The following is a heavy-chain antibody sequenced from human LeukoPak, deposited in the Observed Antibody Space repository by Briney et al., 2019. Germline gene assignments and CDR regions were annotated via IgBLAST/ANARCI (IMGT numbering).Heavy chain of an antibody. Sequence: PGGSLRLSCVVSGYSLSTNMMTWVRQAPGKGLEWVAAILPGGRESYRVDSVKGRFTISRDNAKNSLYLQMNILRAEDTAVYYCIRAHGYWGQGTLVSVPS. V-gene: IGHV3-7*01. CDR2: ILPGGRES. CDR3: IRAHGY. CDR1: GYSLSTNM. J-gene: IGHJ4*02.